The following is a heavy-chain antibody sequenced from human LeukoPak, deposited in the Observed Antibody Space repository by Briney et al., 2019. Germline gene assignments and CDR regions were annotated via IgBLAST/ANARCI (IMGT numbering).Heavy chain of an antibody. CDR1: GGSINNYY. V-gene: IGHV4-59*06. J-gene: IGHJ4*02. CDR2: IYYTGST. Sequence: PSETLSLTCTVSGGSINNYYWSWIRQHPGKGLEWIGYIYYTGSTYYNPSLTSRVTISVDTSKNQFSLKLNSVTAADTAVYYCARDHSGKTDWGQGSLVTVSS. CDR3: ARDHSGKTD. D-gene: IGHD4-23*01.